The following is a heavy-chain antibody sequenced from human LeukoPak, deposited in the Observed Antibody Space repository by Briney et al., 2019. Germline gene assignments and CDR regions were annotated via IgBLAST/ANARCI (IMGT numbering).Heavy chain of an antibody. D-gene: IGHD6-19*01. CDR3: TTGYSSGWYNEGNY. Sequence: GGSLRLSCAASGFTFSSYWMSWARQAPGKGLEWVAKIKQDGSGEYYLDSVKGRFTISRDNAKNSLYLQMNSLRDDDTAVYFCTTGYSSGWYNEGNYWGQGTLVTVSS. V-gene: IGHV3-7*01. CDR2: IKQDGSGE. J-gene: IGHJ4*02. CDR1: GFTFSSYW.